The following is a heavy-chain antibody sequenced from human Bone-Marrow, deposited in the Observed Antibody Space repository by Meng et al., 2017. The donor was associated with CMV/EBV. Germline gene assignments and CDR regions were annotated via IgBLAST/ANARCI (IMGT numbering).Heavy chain of an antibody. J-gene: IGHJ4*02. D-gene: IGHD3-10*01. CDR2: ISGSGGST. V-gene: IGHV3-23*01. Sequence: CAASGFTFSSYAMSWVRQAPGKGLEWVSAISGSGGSTYYADSVKGRLTISRDNSKNTLYLQMNSLRAEDTAVYYCAKDEDRGSGYFDYWGQGTLVTVSS. CDR3: AKDEDRGSGYFDY. CDR1: GFTFSSYA.